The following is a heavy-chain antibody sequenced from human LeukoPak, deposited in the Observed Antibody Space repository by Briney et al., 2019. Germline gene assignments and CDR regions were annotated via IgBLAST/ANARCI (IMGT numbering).Heavy chain of an antibody. D-gene: IGHD1-7*01. V-gene: IGHV1-24*01. Sequence: ASVKVSCKVSGYTLTELSMHWVRQAPGKGLEWMGGFDPEDGETIYAQKFQGRVTMTEDTSTDTAYMELSSLRSEGTAVYYCAARNYRSNAFDIWGQGTMVTVSS. CDR3: AARNYRSNAFDI. J-gene: IGHJ3*02. CDR2: FDPEDGET. CDR1: GYTLTELS.